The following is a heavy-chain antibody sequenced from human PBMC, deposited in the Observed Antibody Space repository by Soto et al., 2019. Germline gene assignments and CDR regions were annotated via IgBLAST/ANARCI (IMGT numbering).Heavy chain of an antibody. V-gene: IGHV3-64*01. Sequence: EVQLAEFGGGLAQPGGSLRLSCAASGFTLSGYAMDWVRQAPGKGLEYVSGISSNGVGTYYANSVQGRFTISRDNSKNTVYLQMGSLRPEDMAVYYCARRARPDFYYTDVWVKGTTVIVSS. D-gene: IGHD6-6*01. CDR1: GFTLSGYA. J-gene: IGHJ6*03. CDR2: ISSNGVGT. CDR3: ARRARPDFYYTDV.